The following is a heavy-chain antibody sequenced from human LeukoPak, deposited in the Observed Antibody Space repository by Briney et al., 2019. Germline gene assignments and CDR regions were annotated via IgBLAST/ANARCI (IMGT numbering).Heavy chain of an antibody. D-gene: IGHD2-21*01. CDR2: IYYSGST. V-gene: IGHV4-39*01. CDR1: GGSISSTIYY. CDR3: ARLCGGDCYSSAFDI. J-gene: IGHJ3*02. Sequence: SETLSLTCTVSGGSISSTIYYWGWIRQPPGKGLEWIGSIYYSGSTYYNPSLKSRVTISVDTSKNQFSLKLSSVTAADTAVYYCARLCGGDCYSSAFDIWGQGTMVTVSS.